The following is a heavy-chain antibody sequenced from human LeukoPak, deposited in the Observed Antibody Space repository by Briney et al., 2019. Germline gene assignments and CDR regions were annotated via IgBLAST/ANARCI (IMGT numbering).Heavy chain of an antibody. CDR2: ISGAGDIA. CDR3: AKVKSSLTLIGA. CDR1: GFLFSRCA. Sequence: LPGGSPRLSCAASGFLFSRCAMSWVRQAPGKGLEWVSSISGAGDIAHYAESAKGRFTISRDNSGNTLYVQMDSLRAEDTAVYYCAKVKSSLTLIGAWGQGTLVTVSS. J-gene: IGHJ5*02. V-gene: IGHV3-23*01. D-gene: IGHD2-8*01.